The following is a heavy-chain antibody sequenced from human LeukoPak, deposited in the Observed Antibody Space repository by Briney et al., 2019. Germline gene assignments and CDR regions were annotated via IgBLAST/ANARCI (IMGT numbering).Heavy chain of an antibody. J-gene: IGHJ4*02. V-gene: IGHV3-30-3*01. Sequence: PGRSLRLSCVASGFTFSSYSMHWVRQAPGKGLEWVAVISYDGSNKYYADSVKGRFTISRDNSENTLYLQMSSLRAEDTAVYYCARVRVEYYYDTSGYYAWDYWGQGTLVTVSS. CDR1: GFTFSSYS. CDR2: ISYDGSNK. D-gene: IGHD3-22*01. CDR3: ARVRVEYYYDTSGYYAWDY.